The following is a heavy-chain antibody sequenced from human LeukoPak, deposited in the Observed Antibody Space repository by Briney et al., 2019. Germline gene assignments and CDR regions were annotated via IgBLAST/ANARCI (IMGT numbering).Heavy chain of an antibody. V-gene: IGHV4-34*01. CDR3: ARRRPRKIVVVITRNHNFDY. CDR2: INHSGST. CDR1: GGSFSGYY. Sequence: PSETLSLTCAVYGGSFSGYYWSWIRQPPGKGLEWIGEINHSGSTNYNPSLKSRVTISVDTSKNQFSLKLSSVTAADTAVYYCARRRPRKIVVVITRNHNFDYWGQGTLVTVSS. J-gene: IGHJ4*02. D-gene: IGHD3-22*01.